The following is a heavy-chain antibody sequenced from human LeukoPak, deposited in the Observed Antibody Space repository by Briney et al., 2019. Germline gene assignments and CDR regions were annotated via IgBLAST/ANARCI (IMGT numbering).Heavy chain of an antibody. CDR1: GFTISTYS. V-gene: IGHV3-7*01. D-gene: IGHD3-16*01. J-gene: IGHJ4*02. CDR3: ARTYAYDATGDRGH. CDR2: INPDGSEK. Sequence: GGSLRLSCAASGFTISTYSMSWVRQAPGKGLQWVANINPDGSEKYYVDSVKGRFTISRDNAKNSLYLQMNSLRAEDTAVYYCARTYAYDATGDRGHWGQGTLVTVSS.